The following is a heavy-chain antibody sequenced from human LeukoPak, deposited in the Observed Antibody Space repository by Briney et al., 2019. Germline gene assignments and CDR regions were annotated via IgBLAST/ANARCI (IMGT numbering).Heavy chain of an antibody. J-gene: IGHJ6*02. Sequence: GGSLRLSCAASGFTFSSYAMHWVRQAPGKGLEWVAVISYDGSNKYYADSVKGRFTISRDNSKNTLYLQMNSLRAEDTAVYYCAREEIPPSVVVVVAANYGMDVWGQGTTVTVSS. CDR1: GFTFSSYA. D-gene: IGHD2-15*01. V-gene: IGHV3-30-3*01. CDR2: ISYDGSNK. CDR3: AREEIPPSVVVVVAANYGMDV.